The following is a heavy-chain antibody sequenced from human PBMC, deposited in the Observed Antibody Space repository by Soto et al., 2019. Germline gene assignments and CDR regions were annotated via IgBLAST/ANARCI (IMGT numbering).Heavy chain of an antibody. CDR1: GGSFSGYY. J-gene: IGHJ6*02. D-gene: IGHD1-26*01. CDR2: INHSGST. Sequence: PSETLSLTCAVYGGSFSGYYWSWIRQPPGKGLEWIGEINHSGSTNYNPSLKSRVTISVDTSKNQFSLKLSSVTAADTAVYYCARGRSGVGATTRYYYYGMDVWGQGTTVTVSS. CDR3: ARGRSGVGATTRYYYYGMDV. V-gene: IGHV4-34*01.